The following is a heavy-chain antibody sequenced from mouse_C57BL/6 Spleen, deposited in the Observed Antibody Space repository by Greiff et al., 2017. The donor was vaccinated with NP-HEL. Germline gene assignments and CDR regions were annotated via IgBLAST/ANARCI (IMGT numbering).Heavy chain of an antibody. D-gene: IGHD1-2*01. V-gene: IGHV1-55*01. CDR2: IYPGSGST. J-gene: IGHJ4*01. CDR1: GYTFTSYW. Sequence: QVQLKQPGAELVKPGASVKMSCKASGYTFTSYWITWVKQRPGQGLEWIGDIYPGSGSTNYNEKFKSKATLTVDTSSSTAYMQLSSLTSEDSAVYYCAREGTTAQRAMDYWGQGTSVTVSS. CDR3: AREGTTAQRAMDY.